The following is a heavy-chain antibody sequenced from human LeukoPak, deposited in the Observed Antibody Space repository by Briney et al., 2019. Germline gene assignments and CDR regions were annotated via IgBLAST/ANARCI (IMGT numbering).Heavy chain of an antibody. CDR2: ISTSNTI. D-gene: IGHD3-3*01. Sequence: GGSLRLSCAASGFSFSSHSMTGVRQAPGKGLEWISYISTSNTIYYADSVSGRFTVSRDNAKNSLFLQMHSLRAEDTAIYYCARVAYYDFWSGLIPHTYYMDVWGKGTTVTVSS. CDR3: ARVAYYDFWSGLIPHTYYMDV. CDR1: GFSFSSHS. J-gene: IGHJ6*03. V-gene: IGHV3-48*01.